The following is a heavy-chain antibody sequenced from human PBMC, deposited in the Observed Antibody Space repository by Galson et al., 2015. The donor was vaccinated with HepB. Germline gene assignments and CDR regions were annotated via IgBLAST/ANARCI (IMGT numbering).Heavy chain of an antibody. CDR3: TRVRGRDYRGYYYQAFDY. CDR1: GFTFSSHW. CDR2: ISNDGTRT. J-gene: IGHJ4*02. D-gene: IGHD3-22*01. V-gene: IGHV3-74*01. Sequence: SLRLSCATSGFTFSSHWMHWVRHAPGKGPVWVSLISNDGTRTIYADSVKGRFTVSRDNAKNTLYLQMNSLRVEDTAVYFCTRVRGRDYRGYYYQAFDYWGQGTLVTVSS.